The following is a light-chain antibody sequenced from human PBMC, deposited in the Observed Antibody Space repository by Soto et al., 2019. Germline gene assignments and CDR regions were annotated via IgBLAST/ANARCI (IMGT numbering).Light chain of an antibody. J-gene: IGLJ1*01. V-gene: IGLV2-23*02. CDR2: EVT. CDR3: CSYAGTNTFV. CDR1: SSDVGPYNL. Sequence: QSALTQSASVSGSPGQSITISCTGTSSDVGPYNLVSWYQQHPGKAPKLIIYEVTERPSGVSNRFSGSKSGNTASVTISGLQADDEADYYCCSYAGTNTFVFGLGTKLTGL.